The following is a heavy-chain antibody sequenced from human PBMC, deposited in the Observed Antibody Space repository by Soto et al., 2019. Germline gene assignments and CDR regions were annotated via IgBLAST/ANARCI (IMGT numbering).Heavy chain of an antibody. CDR2: TSYDGSNK. CDR1: GFTFRSYV. V-gene: IGHV3-33*05. CDR3: ARWGTTGGLDV. D-gene: IGHD3-16*01. Sequence: QVQLVESGGGVVQPGTSLRLSCVGSGFTFRSYVIHWVRQAPGKGLEWVALTSYDGSNKDYGDSVKGRFTISRDNSRNTVDLQMDSLRREDTALYYCARWGTTGGLDVWGQGTLVPVSS. J-gene: IGHJ1*01.